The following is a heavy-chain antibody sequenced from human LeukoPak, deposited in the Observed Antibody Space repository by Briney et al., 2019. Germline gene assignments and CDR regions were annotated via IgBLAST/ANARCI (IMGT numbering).Heavy chain of an antibody. Sequence: ASVKVSCKASGYTFTSYDINWVRQATGQGLEWMGWVNPNSGNTGYAQKFQGRVTITRNTSISTAYMELSSLRSEDTAVYYCNRAAGSSLDYDFWSGYFRYYYYMDVWGKGTTVTVSS. V-gene: IGHV1-8*03. J-gene: IGHJ6*03. CDR2: VNPNSGNT. CDR3: NRAAGSSLDYDFWSGYFRYYYYMDV. CDR1: GYTFTSYD. D-gene: IGHD3-3*01.